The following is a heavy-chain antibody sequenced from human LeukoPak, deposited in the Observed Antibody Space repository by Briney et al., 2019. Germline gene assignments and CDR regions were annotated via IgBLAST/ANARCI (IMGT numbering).Heavy chain of an antibody. CDR3: ARGPLENDY. CDR2: INPNSGGT. V-gene: IGHV1-2*06. Sequence: GASVKVSGKASGYTFIGYYMHWVRQAPGQGLEWMGRINPNSGGTNYAQKFQGRVTMTRDTSISTAYMELSSLRSEDTAVYYCARGPLENDYWGQGTLVTVSS. J-gene: IGHJ4*02. CDR1: GYTFIGYY.